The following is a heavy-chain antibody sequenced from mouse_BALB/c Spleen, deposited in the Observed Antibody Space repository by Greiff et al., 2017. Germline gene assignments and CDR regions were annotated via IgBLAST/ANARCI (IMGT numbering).Heavy chain of an antibody. CDR1: GFTFSSYG. D-gene: IGHD1-1*01. V-gene: IGHV5-6*01. Sequence: VQLQQSGGDLVKPGGSLKLSCAASGFTFSSYGMSWVRQTPDKRLEWVATISSGGSYTYYPDSVKGRFTISRDNAKNTLYLQMSSLKSEDTARYDCARHYCGSGPDYWGQGTTLTVSS. J-gene: IGHJ2*01. CDR3: ARHYCGSGPDY. CDR2: ISSGGSYT.